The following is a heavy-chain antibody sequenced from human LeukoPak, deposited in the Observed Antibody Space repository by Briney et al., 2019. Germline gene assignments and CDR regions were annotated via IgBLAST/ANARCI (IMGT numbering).Heavy chain of an antibody. D-gene: IGHD3-22*01. Sequence: SSQTLSLTCTVSGGSTSSGSYYWSWIRQPAGKGLEWIGRIYTSGSTNYNPSLKSRVTISVDTSKNQFSLKLSSVTAADTAVYYCARYPAYYYDSSGYNNWFDPWGQGTLVTVSS. J-gene: IGHJ5*02. CDR1: GGSTSSGSYY. CDR3: ARYPAYYYDSSGYNNWFDP. CDR2: IYTSGST. V-gene: IGHV4-61*02.